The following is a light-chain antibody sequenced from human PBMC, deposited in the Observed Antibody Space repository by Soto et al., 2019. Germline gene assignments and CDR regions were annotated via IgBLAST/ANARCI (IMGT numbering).Light chain of an antibody. CDR2: EGS. CDR3: CSYAGSSTFSYV. Sequence: QSALTRPASVSGSPGQSITISCTGTSSDVGSYNLVSWYQQHPGKAPKLMIYEGSKRPSGVSNRFSGSKSGNTASLTISGLQAEDEADYYCCSYAGSSTFSYVFGTGTKV. CDR1: SSDVGSYNL. V-gene: IGLV2-23*03. J-gene: IGLJ1*01.